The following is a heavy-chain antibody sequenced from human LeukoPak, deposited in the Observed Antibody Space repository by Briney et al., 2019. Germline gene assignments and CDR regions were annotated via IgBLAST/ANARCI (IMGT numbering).Heavy chain of an antibody. V-gene: IGHV4-59*01. J-gene: IGHJ6*03. CDR2: IYYSGST. CDR3: ARGDFCSKSNCYLRPMDV. Sequence: SETLSLTCTVSGGSISDYYWNWIRQPPGKALEWIGYIYYSGSTTYNPSLKSRVTMSVDTAKNQFSLKLRSVTAADTAVYFCARGDFCSKSNCYLRPMDVWGKGTTVTVSS. D-gene: IGHD3-3*01. CDR1: GGSISDYY.